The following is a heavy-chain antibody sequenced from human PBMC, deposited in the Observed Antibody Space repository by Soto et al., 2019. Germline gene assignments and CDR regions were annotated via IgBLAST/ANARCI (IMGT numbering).Heavy chain of an antibody. CDR1: GFTLSSYW. CDR3: ARVFGSATSYSYIDL. Sequence: EVQLVESGGGLVQPGGSLRLSCAASGFTLSSYWMSWVRQASGKGLEWVANIKQDGSEKIYMDSMKGRFTISRDNAKNSLSLQMNSLRAEDTALYYCARVFGSATSYSYIDLWGRGTLVTVSS. V-gene: IGHV3-7*01. J-gene: IGHJ2*01. CDR2: IKQDGSEK. D-gene: IGHD3-10*01.